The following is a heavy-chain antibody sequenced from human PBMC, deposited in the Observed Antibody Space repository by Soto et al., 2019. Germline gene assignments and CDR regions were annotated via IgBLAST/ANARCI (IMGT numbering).Heavy chain of an antibody. CDR1: GFSFGSHA. D-gene: IGHD5-18*01. V-gene: IGHV3-30*04. Sequence: GGSLRLSCVASGFSFGSHAMHWVRQPPGKGLQWVAVISYHGVNKYYTDYVRGRFTVSRDNSKNTVYLQLDSLRSEDTGVYHSVRGGYLQNPGSDAWGQGTLVTVS. CDR2: ISYHGVNK. CDR3: VRGGYLQNPGSDA. J-gene: IGHJ5*02.